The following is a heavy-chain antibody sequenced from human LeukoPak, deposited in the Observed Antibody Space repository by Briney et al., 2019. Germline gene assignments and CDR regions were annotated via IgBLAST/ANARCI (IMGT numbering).Heavy chain of an antibody. CDR3: AAGAFTRGEHDF. J-gene: IGHJ4*02. D-gene: IGHD1/OR15-1a*01. Sequence: SETLSLTCTVSGTSISSDTYYWNWVRQTPGRGLKWIGCIYDSGTTYYNPSLESRITMAMDTSKNQFSLKLTSLTAPDTAVYYCAAGAFTRGEHDFWGQGTLVTVFS. CDR1: GTSISSDTYY. V-gene: IGHV4-30-4*01. CDR2: IYDSGTT.